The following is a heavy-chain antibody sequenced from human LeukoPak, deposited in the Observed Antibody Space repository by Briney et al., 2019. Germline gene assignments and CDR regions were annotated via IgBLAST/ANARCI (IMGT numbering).Heavy chain of an antibody. V-gene: IGHV3-21*01. CDR3: ARDFGRYYFDY. CDR2: ISSRSGYI. D-gene: IGHD3-10*01. CDR1: GFTFSSYS. Sequence: GGSLRLSCAASGFTFSSYSMNWVRQAPGKGLEWVSSISSRSGYIYYADSVKGRFTISRDNAKNSLYLQMNSLRAEDTAVYYCARDFGRYYFDYWGQRTLVTVSS. J-gene: IGHJ4*02.